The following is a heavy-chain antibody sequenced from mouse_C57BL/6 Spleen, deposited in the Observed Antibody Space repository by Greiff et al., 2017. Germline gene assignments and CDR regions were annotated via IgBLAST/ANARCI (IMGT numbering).Heavy chain of an antibody. CDR3: TPLDYGDPYYAKED. V-gene: IGHV14-1*01. CDR2: IDPGGGDT. D-gene: IGHD2-13*01. CDR1: GFNFKGYD. J-gene: IGHJ4*01. Sequence: EVQLQQSGAELVRPGASVKLSCAASGFNFKGYDMHWVRQRPEQGLEWIGRIDPGGGDTEYAPKFQGEVTMAGDTASNTAYLQLSSLTSEDTAVYYCTPLDYGDPYYAKEDWGKGTSVT.